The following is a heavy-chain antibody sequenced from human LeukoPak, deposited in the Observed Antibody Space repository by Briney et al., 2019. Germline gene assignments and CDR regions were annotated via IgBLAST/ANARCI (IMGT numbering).Heavy chain of an antibody. CDR3: AKDGPTAIPSWFDP. Sequence: GGSLRLSCAASGFNFTNYAMNWVRQAPGRGLEWVSLISSSGGSTYYAGSVKGRFTISRDNSKNTLYLQMNSLRAEDTAIYYCAKDGPTAIPSWFDPWGQGTLATVSS. CDR1: GFNFTNYA. J-gene: IGHJ5*02. V-gene: IGHV3-23*01. CDR2: ISSSGGST. D-gene: IGHD2-21*02.